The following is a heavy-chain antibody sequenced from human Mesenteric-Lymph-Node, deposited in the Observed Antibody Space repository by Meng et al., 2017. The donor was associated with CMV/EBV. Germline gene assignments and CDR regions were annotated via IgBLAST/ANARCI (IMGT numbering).Heavy chain of an antibody. V-gene: IGHV2-5*02. D-gene: IGHD2-2*01. J-gene: IGHJ5*02. Sequence: LSTSGVVVGWIRQPPGQALEWLALIYWDDDKRYSPSLKSRPTITKDTSKNQVVLTMTNMDPVDTATYYCAHELGYCSSTSCYSWFDPWGQGTLVTVSS. CDR2: IYWDDDK. CDR1: LSTSGVV. CDR3: AHELGYCSSTSCYSWFDP.